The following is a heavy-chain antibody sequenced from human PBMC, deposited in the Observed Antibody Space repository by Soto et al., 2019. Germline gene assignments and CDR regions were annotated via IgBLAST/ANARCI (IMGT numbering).Heavy chain of an antibody. V-gene: IGHV4-39*01. CDR2: IYYSGST. Sequence: SETLSLTCTVSGGSISSSSYYWGWIRQPPGKGLEWIGSIYYSGSTYYNPSLKSRVTISVDTSKNQFSLKLGSVTAAETAVYYCARHQCSGGSCYLSWAPLTYNWFDPWGQGTLVTVSS. J-gene: IGHJ5*02. CDR1: GGSISSSSYY. CDR3: ARHQCSGGSCYLSWAPLTYNWFDP. D-gene: IGHD2-15*01.